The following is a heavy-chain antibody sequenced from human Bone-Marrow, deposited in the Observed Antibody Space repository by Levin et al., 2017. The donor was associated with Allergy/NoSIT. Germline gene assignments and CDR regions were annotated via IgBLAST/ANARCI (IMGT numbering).Heavy chain of an antibody. V-gene: IGHV3-23*01. D-gene: IGHD2-8*01. J-gene: IGHJ6*01. CDR2: IRDTGTVT. CDR1: EFTFDNYA. CDR3: ARASGTPCANGVCFRGFYFYGMDV. Sequence: GESLKISCAASEFTFDNYAMTWVRQAPGKGLEWLSTIRDTGTVTSYADSVKGRFSISRDSSKKTLYLQMNSLRAEDTAVYYCARASGTPCANGVCFRGFYFYGMDVWGQGTTVTVSS.